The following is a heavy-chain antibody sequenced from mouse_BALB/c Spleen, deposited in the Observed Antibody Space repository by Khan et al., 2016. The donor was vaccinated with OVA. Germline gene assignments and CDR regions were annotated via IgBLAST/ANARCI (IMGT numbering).Heavy chain of an antibody. V-gene: IGHV2-9*02. Sequence: QVQLKESGPGLVAPSQSLSITCTVSGFSLTSYGVHWVRQPPGKGLEWLGVIWAGGSTNYNSALMSRLSISKDNSKSQVFLKMNSLLTADTAIYYCDRLEDIWGQGTTLTVYS. CDR2: IWAGGST. CDR3: DRLEDI. CDR1: GFSLTSYG. D-gene: IGHD1-3*01. J-gene: IGHJ2*01.